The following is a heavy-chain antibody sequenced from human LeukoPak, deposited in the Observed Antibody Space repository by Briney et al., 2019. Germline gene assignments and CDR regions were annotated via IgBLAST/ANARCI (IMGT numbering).Heavy chain of an antibody. V-gene: IGHV3-7*01. J-gene: IGHJ4*02. Sequence: GGSLGLSCAASGFTFSTYWMSWVRQAPGKELEWVANIKEDGSEKYYGDSVKGRFTISRDNAKNSLYLEMNSLRVEDTAVYYCARDSSGYQWGQGTLVTVSS. D-gene: IGHD3-22*01. CDR1: GFTFSTYW. CDR2: IKEDGSEK. CDR3: ARDSSGYQ.